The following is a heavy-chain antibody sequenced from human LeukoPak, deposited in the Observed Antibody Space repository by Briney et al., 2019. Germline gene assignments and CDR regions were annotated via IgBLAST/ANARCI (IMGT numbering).Heavy chain of an antibody. J-gene: IGHJ4*02. V-gene: IGHV3-21*04. D-gene: IGHD3-10*01. Sequence: PGGSLRLSCAASGFTFSTYNMNWVRQAPGKGLEWVSSISSSSSYIYYADSVKGRFTISRDNAKNSLYLQMNSLRAEDTAVYYCARSLVWFGELLDGPSAFDYWGQGTLVTVSS. CDR3: ARSLVWFGELLDGPSAFDY. CDR1: GFTFSTYN. CDR2: ISSSSSYI.